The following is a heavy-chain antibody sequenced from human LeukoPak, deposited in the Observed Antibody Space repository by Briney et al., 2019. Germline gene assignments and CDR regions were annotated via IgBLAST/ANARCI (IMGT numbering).Heavy chain of an antibody. CDR1: GFTFSSYW. CDR3: ARDRGYSGYVKGYYFDY. Sequence: GGSLRLSCAASGFTFSSYWMSWVRQAPGKGLEWVSSISSSSSYIYYADSVKGRFTISRDNAKNSLYLQMNSLRAEDTAVYYCARDRGYSGYVKGYYFDYWGQGTLVTVSS. CDR2: ISSSSSYI. D-gene: IGHD5-12*01. V-gene: IGHV3-21*01. J-gene: IGHJ4*02.